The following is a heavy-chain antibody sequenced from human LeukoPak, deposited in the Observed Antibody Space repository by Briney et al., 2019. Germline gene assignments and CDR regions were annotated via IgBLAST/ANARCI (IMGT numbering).Heavy chain of an antibody. D-gene: IGHD3-22*01. CDR3: ARGASPRAYYYDSSGYLYYYYYGMDV. J-gene: IGHJ6*02. CDR2: ISYDGSNK. Sequence: GGSLRLSCAASGFTFSSYAMHWVRQAPGKGLEWVAVISYDGSNKYYADSVKGRFTISRDNSKNTLYLQMNSLRAEDTAVYYCARGASPRAYYYDSSGYLYYYYYGMDVWGQGTTVTVSS. V-gene: IGHV3-30-3*01. CDR1: GFTFSSYA.